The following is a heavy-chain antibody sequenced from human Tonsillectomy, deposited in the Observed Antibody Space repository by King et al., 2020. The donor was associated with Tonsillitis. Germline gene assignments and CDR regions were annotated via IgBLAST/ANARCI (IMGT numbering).Heavy chain of an antibody. CDR3: AREEDGASDAFDI. V-gene: IGHV3-20*04. J-gene: IGHJ3*02. CDR2: INWNGGRT. Sequence: QLVQSGGGVVRPGGSLRLSCVASGFTFDDYDMSWVRQVPGKGLEWVSGINWNGGRTDYADSVKGRFTISRDSAKESLYLQMNSLRAEDTALYYCAREEDGASDAFDIWGQGTMVTVSS. D-gene: IGHD4-17*01. CDR1: GFTFDDYD.